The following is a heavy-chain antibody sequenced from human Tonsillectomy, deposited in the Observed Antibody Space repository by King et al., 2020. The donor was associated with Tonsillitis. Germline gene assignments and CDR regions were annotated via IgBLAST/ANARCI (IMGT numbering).Heavy chain of an antibody. CDR1: GFTFDDYA. D-gene: IGHD3-16*02. CDR2: ISWNSGII. J-gene: IGHJ6*02. Sequence: VQLVESGGGLVQPGRSLRLSCAASGFTFDDYAMHWVRQAPGKGLEWVSGISWNSGIIGYVDSVKGRFTISRDNAKNSLYLQMNSLRAEDTALYYCAKDSSGGAGISLHYYGMDVWGQGTTVTVSS. V-gene: IGHV3-9*01. CDR3: AKDSSGGAGISLHYYGMDV.